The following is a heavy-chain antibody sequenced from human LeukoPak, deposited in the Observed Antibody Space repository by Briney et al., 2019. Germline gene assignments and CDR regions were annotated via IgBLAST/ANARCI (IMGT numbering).Heavy chain of an antibody. V-gene: IGHV6-1*01. CDR3: ASGWALNV. Sequence: SQALSLTCAISGYSVPNNNAAWNWIRQSPSRGREWLGRTHYRSTWYHDYARSVQSRVTINPDTSNHQCSLQLNSVTPEDTAVYYCASGWALNVWGQGTVVTVPS. CDR2: THYRSTWYH. D-gene: IGHD2-15*01. J-gene: IGHJ3*01. CDR1: GYSVPNNNAA.